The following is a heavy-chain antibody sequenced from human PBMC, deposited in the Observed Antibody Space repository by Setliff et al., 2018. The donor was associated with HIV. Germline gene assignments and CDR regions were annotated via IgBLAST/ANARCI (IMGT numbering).Heavy chain of an antibody. V-gene: IGHV1-3*01. CDR3: ARGRLRNYFDY. Sequence: ASVKVSCKASGYTFTDYTIHWVRQAPGQRLEWMGWINAGNGNTKYSQKFQGRVSITRDTSASKAYLELSSLRSEDTAVYYCARGRLRNYFDYWGQRTLVTVSS. CDR1: GYTFTDYT. CDR2: INAGNGNT. D-gene: IGHD2-8*01. J-gene: IGHJ4*02.